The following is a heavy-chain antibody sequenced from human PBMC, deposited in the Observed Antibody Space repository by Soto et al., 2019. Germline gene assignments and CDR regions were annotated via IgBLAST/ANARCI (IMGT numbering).Heavy chain of an antibody. CDR2: ISYDEDNI. CDR1: GFTFSNYG. CDR3: AKSGTTVTTFWYFDL. D-gene: IGHD4-17*01. J-gene: IGHJ2*01. Sequence: QVQLVESGGGVVQPGQSLRLACVGSGFTFSNYGMHWVRQAPGEGLEWVAVISYDEDNIYYADSVKGRFTISRDNSKYTLYLQMNSLRPEDTAVYFCAKSGTTVTTFWYFDLWGRGTLVTVSS. V-gene: IGHV3-30*18.